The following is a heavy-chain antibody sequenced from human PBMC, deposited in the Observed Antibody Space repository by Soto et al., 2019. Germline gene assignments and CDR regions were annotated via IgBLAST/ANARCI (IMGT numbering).Heavy chain of an antibody. Sequence: QVQLVESGGGVVQPGRSLRLSCAASGFTFSSYGMHWVRQAPGKGLERVAVIWYDGSNKYYADSVKGRFTISRDNFKNKLYVQMNSLRAEDTDVYYCARDKRYLDWLTITDYFDYWGQGTLVTVSS. J-gene: IGHJ4*02. CDR1: GFTFSSYG. D-gene: IGHD3-9*01. CDR2: IWYDGSNK. CDR3: ARDKRYLDWLTITDYFDY. V-gene: IGHV3-33*01.